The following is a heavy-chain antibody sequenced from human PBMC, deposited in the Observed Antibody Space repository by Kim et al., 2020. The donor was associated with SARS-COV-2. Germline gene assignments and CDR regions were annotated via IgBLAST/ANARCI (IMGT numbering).Heavy chain of an antibody. J-gene: IGHJ5*02. V-gene: IGHV4-59*09. CDR3: ARGNSSGWYEVAWFDP. D-gene: IGHD6-19*01. Sequence: SLKSRVTISVDTSKNQFSLKLSSVTAADTAVYYCARGNSSGWYEVAWFDPWGQGTLVTVSS.